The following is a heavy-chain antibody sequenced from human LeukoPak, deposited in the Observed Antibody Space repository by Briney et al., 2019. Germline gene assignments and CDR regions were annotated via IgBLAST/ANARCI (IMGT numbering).Heavy chain of an antibody. CDR2: MNPNSGNT. CDR3: ARELPRVVVAALGDY. D-gene: IGHD2-15*01. J-gene: IGHJ4*02. V-gene: IGHV1-8*02. CDR1: GYTFTGYY. Sequence: ASVKVSCKASGYTFTGYYMHWVRQATGQGLEWMGWMNPNSGNTGYAQKFQGRVTMTRNTSISTAYMELSSLRSEDTAVYYCARELPRVVVAALGDYWGQGTLVTVSS.